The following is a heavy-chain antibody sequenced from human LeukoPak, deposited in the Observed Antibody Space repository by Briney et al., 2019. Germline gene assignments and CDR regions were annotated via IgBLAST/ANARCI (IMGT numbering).Heavy chain of an antibody. Sequence: SETLSLTCAVYGGSFSGYYWSWIRQPPGKGLEWIGEINHSGSTNYNPSLKSRVTISVDTSKNQFSLKLSSVTAADMAVYYCARQRDWMTTVTYFDYWGQGTLITVSS. V-gene: IGHV4-34*01. D-gene: IGHD4-17*01. CDR3: ARQRDWMTTVTYFDY. CDR1: GGSFSGYY. CDR2: INHSGST. J-gene: IGHJ4*02.